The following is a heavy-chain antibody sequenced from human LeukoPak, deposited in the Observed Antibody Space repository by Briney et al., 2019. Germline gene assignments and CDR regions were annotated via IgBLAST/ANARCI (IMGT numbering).Heavy chain of an antibody. Sequence: PGGSLRLSCAASGFTVSANFMSWVRQAPGKGLEWVSVIYTGGCTYYADSVKGRFTISRDDSKNTLYLQVNSLRAEDTAVYFCARTPGTDYFDYWGQGTLVTVSS. V-gene: IGHV3-53*01. CDR2: IYTGGCT. CDR1: GFTVSANF. J-gene: IGHJ4*02. D-gene: IGHD1-1*01. CDR3: ARTPGTDYFDY.